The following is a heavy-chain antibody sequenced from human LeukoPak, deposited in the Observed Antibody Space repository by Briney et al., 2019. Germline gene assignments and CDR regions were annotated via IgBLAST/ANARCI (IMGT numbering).Heavy chain of an antibody. J-gene: IGHJ4*02. CDR1: GFSFSSYA. V-gene: IGHV3-30*15. D-gene: IGHD6-6*01. CDR2: ISYDGSNK. Sequence: GRSLRLSCAASGFSFSSYAMYWVRQAPGRGLEWVAVISYDGSNKNYADSVKGRITISRDNSKNTLYLQMSSLRAEDTAVYYCARGEFTTSSDPVDFWGQGTLVIVSS. CDR3: ARGEFTTSSDPVDF.